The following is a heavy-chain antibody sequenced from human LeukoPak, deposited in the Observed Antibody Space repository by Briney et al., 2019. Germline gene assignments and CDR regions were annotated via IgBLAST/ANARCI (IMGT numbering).Heavy chain of an antibody. Sequence: QSGGSLRLSCAAPGFSFSSYEMHWVRQAPGKGLEWLSYISGGGAPIYYADSVKGRFTISRDNAKNSLYLQMSSLRAEDTAVYYCVRDYRDSSGDHQHFDYWGQGALVTVSS. D-gene: IGHD3-22*01. J-gene: IGHJ4*02. CDR2: ISGGGAPI. V-gene: IGHV3-48*03. CDR3: VRDYRDSSGDHQHFDY. CDR1: GFSFSSYE.